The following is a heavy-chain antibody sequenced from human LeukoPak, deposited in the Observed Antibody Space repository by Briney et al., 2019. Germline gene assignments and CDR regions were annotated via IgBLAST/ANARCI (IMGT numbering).Heavy chain of an antibody. Sequence: GSLRLSCTASGFTFGDYAMSWVRQAPGKGLEWVGFIRSKAYGGTTEYAASVKGRFTISRNDSKSIAYLQMNSLKTEDTAVYYCTRDRSYDSSGYYSGDYWGQGTLVTVSS. CDR1: GFTFGDYA. D-gene: IGHD3-22*01. CDR3: TRDRSYDSSGYYSGDY. J-gene: IGHJ4*02. V-gene: IGHV3-49*04. CDR2: IRSKAYGGTT.